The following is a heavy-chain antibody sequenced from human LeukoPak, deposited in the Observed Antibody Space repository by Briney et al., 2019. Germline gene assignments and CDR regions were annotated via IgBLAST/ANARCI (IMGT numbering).Heavy chain of an antibody. D-gene: IGHD3-22*01. V-gene: IGHV4-38-2*02. Sequence: SETLSLTCTVSGYSISSGSYWGWIRQPPGKGLEWIGSTHHSGTTYYNPSLKSRVTISVDTSKNQFSLKLSSVTAADTAVYYCARDQIPMIVVVITGGSAFDIWGQGTMVTVSS. J-gene: IGHJ3*02. CDR2: THHSGTT. CDR1: GYSISSGSY. CDR3: ARDQIPMIVVVITGGSAFDI.